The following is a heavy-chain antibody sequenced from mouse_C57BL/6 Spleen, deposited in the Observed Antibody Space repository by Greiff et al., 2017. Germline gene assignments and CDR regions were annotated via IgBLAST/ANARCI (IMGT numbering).Heavy chain of an antibody. CDR3: AREDGYDYPYYYAMDY. V-gene: IGHV1-85*01. D-gene: IGHD2-4*01. J-gene: IGHJ4*01. CDR2: IYPRDGST. CDR1: GYTFTSYD. Sequence: QVQLQQSGPELVKPGASVKLSCKASGYTFTSYDINWVKQRPGQGLEWIGWIYPRDGSTKYNEKFKGKATLTVYTSSSTAYMELHSLTSEDSAVYFCAREDGYDYPYYYAMDYWGQGTSVTVSS.